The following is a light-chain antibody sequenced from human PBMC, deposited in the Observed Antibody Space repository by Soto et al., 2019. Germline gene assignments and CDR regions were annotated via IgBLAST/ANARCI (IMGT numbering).Light chain of an antibody. V-gene: IGKV1-27*01. CDR3: QKHNSATWT. CDR2: VTS. CDR1: QGVSNY. J-gene: IGKJ1*01. Sequence: DIQMTQSPSSLSASVGDKVTITCRASQGVSNYLAWYQQKPGKVPKLLIYVTSTLQSGVPSRFSGSGSGTEFTLTISSLQPEDVATYYCQKHNSATWTFGQGTKVEIK.